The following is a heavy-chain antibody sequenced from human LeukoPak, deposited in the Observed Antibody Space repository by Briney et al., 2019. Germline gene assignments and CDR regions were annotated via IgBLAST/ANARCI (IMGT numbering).Heavy chain of an antibody. V-gene: IGHV3-33*01. D-gene: IGHD3-10*01. CDR2: IWYDGSNK. Sequence: PGGSLRLSCAASGFTFRSYGMHWVRQAPGKGLEGVAVIWYDGSNKYYADSVKGRFTISRDNSKNTLYLQMNSLRAEDTAVYYCARMTRHYYGSGSYPDYWGQGNLVTASS. CDR1: GFTFRSYG. CDR3: ARMTRHYYGSGSYPDY. J-gene: IGHJ4*02.